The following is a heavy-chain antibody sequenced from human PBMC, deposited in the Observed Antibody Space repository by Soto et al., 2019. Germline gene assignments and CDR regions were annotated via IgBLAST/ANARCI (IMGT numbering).Heavy chain of an antibody. CDR1: GYTFTGYY. CDR2: INPNSGGT. J-gene: IGHJ6*02. CDR3: GSWLKEGGIGGNYYYGMDV. D-gene: IGHD1-1*01. V-gene: IGHV1-2*04. Sequence: GASVKVSCKASGYTFTGYYMHWVRQAPGQGLEWMGWINPNSGGTNYAQKFQGWVTMTRDTSISTAYMELSRLRSDDTAVYYCGSWLKEGGIGGNYYYGMDVWGQGTTVTVSS.